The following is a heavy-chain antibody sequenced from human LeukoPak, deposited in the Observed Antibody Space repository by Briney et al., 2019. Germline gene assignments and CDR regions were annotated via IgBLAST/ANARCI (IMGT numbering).Heavy chain of an antibody. Sequence: PGGSLRLSCAASGFTFSSYWMNWVRQAPGKGLEWVASIKQDGNEKYYVDSVKGRFTISRDNTKYSLYLQMNSLRAEDTAVYYCAKDSPPYDSSGRFDYWGQGTLVTVSS. V-gene: IGHV3-7*01. D-gene: IGHD3-22*01. J-gene: IGHJ4*02. CDR2: IKQDGNEK. CDR1: GFTFSSYW. CDR3: AKDSPPYDSSGRFDY.